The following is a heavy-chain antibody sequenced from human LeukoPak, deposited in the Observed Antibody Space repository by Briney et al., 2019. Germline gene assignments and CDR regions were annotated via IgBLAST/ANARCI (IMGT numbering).Heavy chain of an antibody. CDR2: IRGRGHGGTT. V-gene: IGHV3-49*04. CDR1: RITFGDYD. CDR3: TTLPHTVGAIQIDY. D-gene: IGHD1-26*01. Sequence: QSGGSLRLSCKGSRITFGDYDMSWVRQAPGKGLEWVGFIRGRGHGGTTEYAASVKGRFNISRDDSKSIAYLQMNSLKTEDTAIYYCTTLPHTVGAIQIDYWGQGTLVTVSS. J-gene: IGHJ4*01.